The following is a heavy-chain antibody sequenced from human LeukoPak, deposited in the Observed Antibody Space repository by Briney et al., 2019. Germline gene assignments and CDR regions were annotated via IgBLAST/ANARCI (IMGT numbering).Heavy chain of an antibody. J-gene: IGHJ4*02. CDR1: GFTFSSFA. CDR3: ARGTGTRVAPYYFDH. V-gene: IGHV3-30-3*01. D-gene: IGHD1-1*01. Sequence: GGSLRLSCAASGFTFSSFAMHWVRQAPGKGLEWVAVISYDGTNKYYADSVKGQFTISRDNSKNTLYLQMNSLRTEDTAMYYCARGTGTRVAPYYFDHWGQGTLVTVS. CDR2: ISYDGTNK.